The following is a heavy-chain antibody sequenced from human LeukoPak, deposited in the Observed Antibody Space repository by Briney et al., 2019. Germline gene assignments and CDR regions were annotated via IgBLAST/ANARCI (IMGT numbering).Heavy chain of an antibody. V-gene: IGHV3-7*01. D-gene: IGHD6-19*01. CDR1: GFTFTTYW. CDR2: IKQDGSEK. CDR3: ARDMAVAGTGWFDP. J-gene: IGHJ5*02. Sequence: GGSLRLSCVASGFTFTTYWMTWVRQAPGKGLEWVANIKQDGSEKYYVDSVKGRFTISRDNAKNSLYLQMNSLRAEDTAVYYCARDMAVAGTGWFDPWGQGTLVTVSS.